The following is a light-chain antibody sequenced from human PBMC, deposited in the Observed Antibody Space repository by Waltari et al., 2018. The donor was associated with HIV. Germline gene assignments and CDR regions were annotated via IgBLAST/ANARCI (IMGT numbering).Light chain of an antibody. CDR2: NSF. Sequence: QSVLTQPPSVSGAPGQRDTIPCPGSSSNIGAGYVVHWYQQLPGTAPKVLIYNSFKRPSGVPDPFSGSKSGTSAYLDITGLQAEDEADYYCQSYDSSMSAFFGTGTKV. V-gene: IGLV1-40*01. CDR3: QSYDSSMSAF. CDR1: SSNIGAGYV. J-gene: IGLJ1*01.